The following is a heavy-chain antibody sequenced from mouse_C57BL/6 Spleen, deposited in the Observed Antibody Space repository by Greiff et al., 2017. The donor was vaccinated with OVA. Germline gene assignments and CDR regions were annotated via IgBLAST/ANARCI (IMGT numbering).Heavy chain of an antibody. CDR1: GYTFTSYW. Sequence: VQLQQPGAELVKPGASVKLSCKASGYTFTSYWMHWVKQRPGQGLEWIGMIHPNSGSTNYNEKFKSKATLTVDKSSSTAYMQLSSLTSEDSAVYYCAREDYYGSREGYYYAMDYWGQGTSVTVSS. D-gene: IGHD1-1*01. CDR2: IHPNSGST. V-gene: IGHV1-64*01. CDR3: AREDYYGSREGYYYAMDY. J-gene: IGHJ4*01.